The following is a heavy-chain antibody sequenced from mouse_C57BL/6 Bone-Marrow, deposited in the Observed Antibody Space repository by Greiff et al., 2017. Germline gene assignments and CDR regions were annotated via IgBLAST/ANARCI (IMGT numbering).Heavy chain of an antibody. Sequence: QVQLQQPGAELVRPGYSVKLSCKASGYTFTSYWIQWLKQRPIQGLEWIGNIEPSDSETHYNQKFKDKATLTVDKSSSTAYMQLSSLTSEDSAVYYCAIRTNWAFACWSQVTLVTVSA. CDR2: IEPSDSET. CDR3: AIRTNWAFAC. CDR1: GYTFTSYW. V-gene: IGHV1-52*01. J-gene: IGHJ3*01. D-gene: IGHD4-1*01.